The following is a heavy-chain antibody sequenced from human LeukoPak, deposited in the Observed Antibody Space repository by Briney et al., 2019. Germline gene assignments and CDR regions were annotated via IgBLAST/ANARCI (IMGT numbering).Heavy chain of an antibody. CDR1: GGSISSYY. CDR2: IYSSGST. CDR3: ASNLYGSGSYYNV. D-gene: IGHD3-10*01. J-gene: IGHJ4*02. Sequence: SETLSLTCTVSGGSISSYYWSWIRQPPGKALEWIGHIYSSGSTNYNPSLKSRVTISVDTSKNQFSLKLRSVTTADTAVYYCASNLYGSGSYYNVWGQGILVTVSS. V-gene: IGHV4-59*01.